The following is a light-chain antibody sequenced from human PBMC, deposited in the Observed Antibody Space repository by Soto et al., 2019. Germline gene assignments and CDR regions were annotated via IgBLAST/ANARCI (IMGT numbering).Light chain of an antibody. Sequence: EIVLTQSPGTLSLSPGDGSTLSCRASQSISSTSLAWYQQRPGQGPRLLIYGASSRATGIPDRFSGSGPGTDFTLSISRLEPEDFAVYYCQQYGTSFAFGQGTRREIK. CDR3: QQYGTSFA. J-gene: IGKJ5*01. CDR2: GAS. CDR1: QSISSTS. V-gene: IGKV3-20*01.